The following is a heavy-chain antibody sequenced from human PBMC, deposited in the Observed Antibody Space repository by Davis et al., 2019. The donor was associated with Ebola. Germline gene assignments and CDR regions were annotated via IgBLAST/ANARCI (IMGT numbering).Heavy chain of an antibody. D-gene: IGHD1-20*01. Sequence: PGGSLRLSCEASGFIFSSYGMHWVRQAPGKGLEWVALIWYDGSNQFYADSVKGRFTISRDNSKNTVYLQMNSLRAEDTAVYYCAKGRDGITGANWGQGTLVTVSS. CDR2: IWYDGSNQ. CDR3: AKGRDGITGAN. J-gene: IGHJ4*02. V-gene: IGHV3-33*06. CDR1: GFIFSSYG.